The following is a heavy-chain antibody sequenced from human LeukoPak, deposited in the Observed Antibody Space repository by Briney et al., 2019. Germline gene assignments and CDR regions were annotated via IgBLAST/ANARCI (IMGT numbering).Heavy chain of an antibody. CDR3: ARQKGITMIVVVITKSVRGAFDI. V-gene: IGHV3-30*03. J-gene: IGHJ3*02. D-gene: IGHD3-22*01. CDR2: ISYDGSNK. CDR1: GFTFSSYG. Sequence: PGGSLRLSCAASGFTFSSYGMHWVRQAPGKGLEWVAVISYDGSNKYYADSVKGRFTISRDNSKNTLYLQMNSLRAEDTAVYYCARQKGITMIVVVITKSVRGAFDIWGQGTMVTVSS.